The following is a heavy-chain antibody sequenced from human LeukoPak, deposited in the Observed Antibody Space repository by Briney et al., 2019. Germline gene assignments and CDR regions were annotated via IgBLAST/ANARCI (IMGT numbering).Heavy chain of an antibody. CDR1: GFTFSSYG. CDR2: IWYDGSNK. J-gene: IGHJ4*02. Sequence: GGSLRLSCAASGFTFSSYGMHWVRQAPGKGLEWVAVIWYDGSNKYYADSVKGRFTISRDNSKNTLYLQMNSLRAEDTAVYYCARDYYYDSSGYSYSFDYWGQGTLVTVSS. D-gene: IGHD3-22*01. V-gene: IGHV3-33*01. CDR3: ARDYYYDSSGYSYSFDY.